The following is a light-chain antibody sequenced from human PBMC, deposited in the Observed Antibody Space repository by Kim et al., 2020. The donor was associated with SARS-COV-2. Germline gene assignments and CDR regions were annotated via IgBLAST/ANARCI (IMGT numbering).Light chain of an antibody. CDR2: GAS. V-gene: IGKV3-20*01. J-gene: IGKJ1*01. CDR3: QQYVTSPPAWT. Sequence: GESATLPCRASQVVSSSYVAWYQQKPGQAPRHLIYGASSRATGIPDRFSGSGSGTDSTLTISRLEPEDFAVYYCQQYVTSPPAWTFGQGTKVDIK. CDR1: QVVSSSY.